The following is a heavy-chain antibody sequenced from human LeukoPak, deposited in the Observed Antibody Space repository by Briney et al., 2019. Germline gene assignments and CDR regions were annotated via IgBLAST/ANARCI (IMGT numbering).Heavy chain of an antibody. V-gene: IGHV1-8*03. D-gene: IGHD3-22*01. J-gene: IGHJ5*02. CDR2: MNPNSGNT. CDR1: GYTFTSYD. CDR3: ARAGYYYDSSGYYLNWFDP. Sequence: ASVKVSCKASGYTFTSYDINWVRQATGQGLEWMGWMNPNSGNTGYAQKFQGRVTITRNTSISTAYMELRSLRSDDTAVYYCARAGYYYDSSGYYLNWFDPWGQGTLVTVSP.